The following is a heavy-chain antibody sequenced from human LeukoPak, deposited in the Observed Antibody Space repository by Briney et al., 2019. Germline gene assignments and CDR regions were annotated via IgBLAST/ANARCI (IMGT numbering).Heavy chain of an antibody. V-gene: IGHV3-23*01. CDR3: AKFKSGGPADY. J-gene: IGHJ4*02. Sequence: GGTLRLSCAASGFTFSSYGMSWVRQAPGKGLEWVSAISGSGGSTYYADSVKGRFTISRDNSKNTLYLQMNSLRAEDTAVYYCAKFKSGGPADYWGQGTLVTVSS. CDR1: GFTFSSYG. CDR2: ISGSGGST. D-gene: IGHD2-8*02.